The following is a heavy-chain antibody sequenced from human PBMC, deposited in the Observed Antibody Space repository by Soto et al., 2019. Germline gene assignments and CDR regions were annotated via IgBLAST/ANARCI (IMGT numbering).Heavy chain of an antibody. CDR1: GYTFTGYY. D-gene: IGHD2-15*01. J-gene: IGHJ3*02. CDR2: LNPNSGGT. Sequence: ASVKVSCKASGYTFTGYYIHWLRQAPGQGLEWMGWLNPNSGGTTYAEKFQGRVTMTRDTSISTAYMELSRLGSDDTAVYYCARDDGQSRDIFDIWGRGTMVT. V-gene: IGHV1-2*02. CDR3: ARDDGQSRDIFDI.